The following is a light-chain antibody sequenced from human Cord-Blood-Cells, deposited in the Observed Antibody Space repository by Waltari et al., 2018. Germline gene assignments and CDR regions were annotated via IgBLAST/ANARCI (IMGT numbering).Light chain of an antibody. J-gene: IGKJ2*01. CDR3: QQYYSTPYT. CDR2: WAA. CDR1: LSVLYSSNNKNY. V-gene: IGKV4-1*01. Sequence: IVMTQPPDSLSVCMGDRDTIDCRSSLSVLYSSNNKNYLAWYQQKPGQPPKLLIYWAATRESGVPDRFSGSGSGTDFTLTISSLQAEDVAVYYCQQYYSTPYTFGQGTKLEIK.